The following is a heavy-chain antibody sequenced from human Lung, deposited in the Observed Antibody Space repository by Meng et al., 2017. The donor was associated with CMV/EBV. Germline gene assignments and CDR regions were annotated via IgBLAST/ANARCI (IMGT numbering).Heavy chain of an antibody. V-gene: IGHV4-39*07. D-gene: IGHD5-18*01. J-gene: IGHJ4*02. CDR2: IYYSGTT. Sequence: QLQLQESGPGLVKPSXXXXLPSTVSGHSVSSSSYYWGWIRQPPGKGLEWIGSIYYSGTTYYNPSLKSRVTISVDTSKNQFSLRLSSVTAADTAVYYCTSERYSSALDYWGQGTLVTVSS. CDR3: TSERYSSALDY. CDR1: GHSVSSSSYY.